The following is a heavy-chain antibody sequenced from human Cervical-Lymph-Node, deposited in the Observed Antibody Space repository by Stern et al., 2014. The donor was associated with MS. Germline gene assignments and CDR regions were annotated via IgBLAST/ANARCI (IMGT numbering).Heavy chain of an antibody. CDR2: IVVGSGKT. Sequence: QLVESGPEVKKPGSSVKVSCKASGFTFSNSGVQWVRQTPGQRLEWIGWIVVGSGKTNYAQKFQERVTINRDESTSTAYMELSSLRSEDTAVFYCAAGDTVAMLGTAIDAFDIWGQGTMVTVSS. V-gene: IGHV1-58*01. J-gene: IGHJ3*02. CDR3: AAGDTVAMLGTAIDAFDI. CDR1: GFTFSNSG. D-gene: IGHD4-17*01.